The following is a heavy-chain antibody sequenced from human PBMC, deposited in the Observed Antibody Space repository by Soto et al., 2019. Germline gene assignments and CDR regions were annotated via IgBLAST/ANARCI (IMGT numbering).Heavy chain of an antibody. Sequence: GSLRLSCAASGFTFSSYWMHWVRQAPGKGLVWVSRINSDGSSTSYADSVKGRFTISRDNAKNTLYLQMNSLRAEDTAVYYCARVDTAMVTDYWGQGXLVTVSS. J-gene: IGHJ4*02. D-gene: IGHD5-18*01. CDR2: INSDGSST. CDR1: GFTFSSYW. CDR3: ARVDTAMVTDY. V-gene: IGHV3-74*01.